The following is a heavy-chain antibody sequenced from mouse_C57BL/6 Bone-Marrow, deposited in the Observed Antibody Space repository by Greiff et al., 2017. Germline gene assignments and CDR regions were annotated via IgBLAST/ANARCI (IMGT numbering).Heavy chain of an antibody. Sequence: VQVVESGPGLVQPSQSLSITCTVSGFSLTSYGVHWVRQSPGKGLEWLGVIWRGGSTDYNAAFMSRLSITKDNSKSQVFFKMNSLQADDTAIYYCAKRAGSSYDYAMDYWGQGTSVTVSS. CDR2: IWRGGST. CDR1: GFSLTSYG. CDR3: AKRAGSSYDYAMDY. D-gene: IGHD1-1*01. J-gene: IGHJ4*01. V-gene: IGHV2-5*01.